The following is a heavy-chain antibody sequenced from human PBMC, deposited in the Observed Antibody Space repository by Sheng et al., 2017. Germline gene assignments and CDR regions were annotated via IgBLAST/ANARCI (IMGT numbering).Heavy chain of an antibody. V-gene: IGHV3-49*04. CDR1: GFTFGDYA. Sequence: EVQLVESGGGLVQPGRSLRLSCTASGFTFGDYAMSWVRQAPGKGLEWVGFIRSKAYGGTTEYAASVKGRFTISRDDSKSIAYLQMNSLKTEDTAVYYCTSWRIVVVPAVSDAFDIWGQGTMVTVSS. J-gene: IGHJ3*02. D-gene: IGHD2-2*01. CDR2: IRSKAYGGTT. CDR3: TSWRIVVVPAVSDAFDI.